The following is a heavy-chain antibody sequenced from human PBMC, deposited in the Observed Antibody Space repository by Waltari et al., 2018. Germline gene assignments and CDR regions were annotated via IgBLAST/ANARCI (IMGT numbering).Heavy chain of an antibody. CDR3: ARFSKSANWIDP. J-gene: IGHJ5*02. D-gene: IGHD3-3*02. V-gene: IGHV4-39*01. CDR1: GGPISSSSYY. Sequence: QLQLQESGPGPVKPSETLSPTCTVSGGPISSSSYYWGWIRQPPGKGLEWIGSISYSGSTYYNTSLMSRVTISVDTSKNQFSLKLTSVIAAETAVFYCARFSKSANWIDPWGQGTLVTVSS. CDR2: ISYSGST.